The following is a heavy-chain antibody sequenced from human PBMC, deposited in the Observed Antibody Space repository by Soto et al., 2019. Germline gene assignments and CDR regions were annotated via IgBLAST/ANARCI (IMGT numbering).Heavy chain of an antibody. CDR3: ARVRDGIEMPGRIQYFDH. V-gene: IGHV4-34*01. J-gene: IGHJ4*01. Sequence: PSETLSLTCAVYGGSFSGYYWSWIRQPPGKGLEWIGEINHSRSTNYNPSLKSPVTISVDTSKREFSLNLRSVTATDTAVYFCARVRDGIEMPGRIQYFDHWGHGTLVTVSS. D-gene: IGHD2-15*01. CDR1: GGSFSGYY. CDR2: INHSRST.